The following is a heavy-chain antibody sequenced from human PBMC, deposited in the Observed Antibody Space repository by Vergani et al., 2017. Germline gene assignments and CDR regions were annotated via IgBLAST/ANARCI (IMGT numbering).Heavy chain of an antibody. Sequence: EVQLVESGGDLVQPGRSLRLSCAASGFTFSTYAMTWVRQAPGKGLEWVSTISSDGGSTYYADSVKGRFTISRDISKNTLYLQMNSLRAEDTAVYYCARAFAVASRRVFWYWGQGTLVTVSS. V-gene: IGHV3-23*04. J-gene: IGHJ4*02. CDR1: GFTFSTYA. CDR3: ARAFAVASRRVFWY. D-gene: IGHD6-19*01. CDR2: ISSDGGST.